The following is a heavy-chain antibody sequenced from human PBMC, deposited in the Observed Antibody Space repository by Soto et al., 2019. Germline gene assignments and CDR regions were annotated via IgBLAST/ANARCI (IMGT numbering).Heavy chain of an antibody. CDR2: IWYDGSNK. Sequence: GGSLRLSCAASGFTFSSYGMHWVRQAPGKGLEWVAVIWYDGSNKYYADSVKGRFTISRDNSKNTLYLQMNSLRAEDTAVYYCARYSGSYYFDYWGQGTLVTVSS. V-gene: IGHV3-33*01. D-gene: IGHD1-26*01. CDR3: ARYSGSYYFDY. CDR1: GFTFSSYG. J-gene: IGHJ4*02.